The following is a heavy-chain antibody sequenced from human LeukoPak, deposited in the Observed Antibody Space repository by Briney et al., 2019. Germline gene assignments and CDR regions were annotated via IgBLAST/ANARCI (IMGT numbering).Heavy chain of an antibody. V-gene: IGHV7-4-1*02. CDR3: ARGTSGLVTTNDY. J-gene: IGHJ4*02. D-gene: IGHD3/OR15-3a*01. CDR2: INTNTVNP. Sequence: GGSLRLSCAASGFTFSSYTISWVRQAPGQGLEWMGWINTNTVNPTYAQGFTGRFVFSLDTSVSTAYLQISSLKAEDTAVYYCARGTSGLVTTNDYWGQGTLVTVSS. CDR1: GFTFSSYT.